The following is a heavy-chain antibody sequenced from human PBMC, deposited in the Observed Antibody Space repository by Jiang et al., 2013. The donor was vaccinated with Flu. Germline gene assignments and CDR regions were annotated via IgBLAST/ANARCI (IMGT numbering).Heavy chain of an antibody. CDR3: ASDYGDYGVNYYGMDV. Sequence: SGAEVKKPGASVKVSCKASGYTFTSYYMHWVRQAPGQGLEWMGIINPSGGSTSYAQKFQGRVTMTRDTSTSTVYMELSSLRSEDTAVYYCASDYGDYGVNYYGMDVWGQGTTVTVSS. J-gene: IGHJ6*02. CDR1: GYTFTSYY. D-gene: IGHD4-17*01. V-gene: IGHV1-46*01. CDR2: INPSGGST.